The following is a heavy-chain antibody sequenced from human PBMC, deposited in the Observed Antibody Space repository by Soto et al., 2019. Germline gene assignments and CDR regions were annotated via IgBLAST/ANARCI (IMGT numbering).Heavy chain of an antibody. J-gene: IGHJ4*02. Sequence: PSGTLSPTCTVSGCSINSYYWGWIRQPPGKGLEWIGYIYYSGSTNSNPSLKSRVTISVDTSKNQFSLKLSSVTAADTAVYYCARSSDFWSGTSNPFDYWGQGTLVTVSS. CDR1: GCSINSYY. CDR3: ARSSDFWSGTSNPFDY. CDR2: IYYSGST. D-gene: IGHD3-3*01. V-gene: IGHV4-59*01.